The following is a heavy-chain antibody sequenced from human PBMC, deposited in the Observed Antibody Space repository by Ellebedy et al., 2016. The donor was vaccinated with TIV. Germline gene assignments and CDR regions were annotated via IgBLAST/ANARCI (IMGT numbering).Heavy chain of an antibody. D-gene: IGHD4-17*01. CDR1: GYTFTGYY. J-gene: IGHJ5*02. CDR3: ARVPTPYGDSTWFDP. V-gene: IGHV1-2*02. CDR2: INPNSGGT. Sequence: ASVKVSCXASGYTFTGYYMHWVRQAPGQGLEWMGWINPNSGGTNYAQKFQGRVTMTRDTSISSAYMELSRLRSDDTAVYYCARVPTPYGDSTWFDPWGQGTLVTVSS.